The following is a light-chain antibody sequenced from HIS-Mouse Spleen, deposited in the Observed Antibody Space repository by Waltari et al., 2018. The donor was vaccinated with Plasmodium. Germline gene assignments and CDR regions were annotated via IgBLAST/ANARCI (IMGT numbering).Light chain of an antibody. CDR1: SSDVGGYNY. CDR3: SSYAGSNNFVV. CDR2: EVS. V-gene: IGLV2-8*01. Sequence: QSALTQPPSASGSPGQSVTISCTGTSSDVGGYNYVSWYQQQPGKAPKLMIYEVSKRPPGFPDRFSASRSGNTAALTVSVLQAEEEADYYCSSYAGSNNFVVFGGGTKLTVL. J-gene: IGLJ2*01.